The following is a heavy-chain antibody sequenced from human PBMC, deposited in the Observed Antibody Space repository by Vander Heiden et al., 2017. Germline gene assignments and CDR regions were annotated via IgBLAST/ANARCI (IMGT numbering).Heavy chain of an antibody. Sequence: QLQESGPGLVKPSETLSLTCTVSGASLSSGGYYWAWIRQPPGKGMEWMVSVFYSGNTYNNPSLENRVTTAVDTSKNQVSLDLASVTAADTAVYYCARHGELWLHEPYYFDYWGQGALVTVSS. CDR1: GASLSSGGYY. CDR2: VFYSGNT. D-gene: IGHD3-10*01. CDR3: ARHGELWLHEPYYFDY. J-gene: IGHJ4*02. V-gene: IGHV4-39*01.